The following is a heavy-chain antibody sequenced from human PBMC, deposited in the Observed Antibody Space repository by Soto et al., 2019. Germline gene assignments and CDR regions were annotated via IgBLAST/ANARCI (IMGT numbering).Heavy chain of an antibody. CDR1: GYSFTDYY. D-gene: IGHD1-1*01. Sequence: ASVKVSCKASGYSFTDYYMHWIRQAPGQGLEWMGWIAPHRDGTEFAQKFQGRFTVFRDNSRNTLYLQMNSLRAEDTAVYYCVKYKGIIHHLTFDYWGQGTLVTVSS. CDR3: VKYKGIIHHLTFDY. V-gene: IGHV1-2*02. J-gene: IGHJ4*02. CDR2: IAPHRDGT.